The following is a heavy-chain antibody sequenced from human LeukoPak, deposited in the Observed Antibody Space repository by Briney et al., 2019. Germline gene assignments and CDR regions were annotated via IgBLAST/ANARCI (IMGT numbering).Heavy chain of an antibody. CDR1: GGSMSSYY. Sequence: SETLSLTRTVSGGSMSSYYWSWIRQPPGKGLEWIGYIYYSGSTDYNPSLKSRVTISLDTSKNQFSLKLSSVTAADTAVYYCARDGRAYHYGMDVWGQGTTVTVSS. V-gene: IGHV4-59*01. CDR3: ARDGRAYHYGMDV. J-gene: IGHJ6*02. CDR2: IYYSGST.